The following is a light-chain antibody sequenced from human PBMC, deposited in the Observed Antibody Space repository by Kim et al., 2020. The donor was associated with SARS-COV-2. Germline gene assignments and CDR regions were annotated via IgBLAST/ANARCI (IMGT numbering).Light chain of an antibody. CDR2: YDS. V-gene: IGLV3-21*04. Sequence: SYELTQPPSVSVAPGKTARITCGGNNIGSKSVHWYQQKPGQAPVLVIYYDSDRPSGIPERFSGSNSGNTATLTISRVEAGDEADYYFQVWDSSSDHPVF. J-gene: IGLJ3*02. CDR1: NIGSKS. CDR3: QVWDSSSDHPV.